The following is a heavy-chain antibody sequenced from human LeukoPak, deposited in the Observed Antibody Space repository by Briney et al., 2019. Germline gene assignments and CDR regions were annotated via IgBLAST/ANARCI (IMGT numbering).Heavy chain of an antibody. CDR3: ASGQPLVRGGAFDI. CDR1: GGSISSSNW. Sequence: PSGTLSLTCAVSGGSISSSNWWSWVRRPPGKGLEWIGEIYHSGSTNYNPSLKSRVTISVDKSKNQFSLKLSSVTAADTAVYYCASGQPLVRGGAFDIWGQGTMVTVSS. CDR2: IYHSGST. J-gene: IGHJ3*02. V-gene: IGHV4-4*02. D-gene: IGHD6-13*01.